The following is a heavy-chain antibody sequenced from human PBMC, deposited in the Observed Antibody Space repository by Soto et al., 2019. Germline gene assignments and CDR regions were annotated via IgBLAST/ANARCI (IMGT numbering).Heavy chain of an antibody. CDR3: TTGPPVTYSSSWDDAFDI. Sequence: GGSLRLSCAASGFTFSNAWMSWVRQAPGKGLEWVGRIKSKTDGGTTDYAAPVKGRFTISRDDSKNTLYLQMNSLKTEDTAVYYCTTGPPVTYSSSWDDAFDIWGQGTMVTVSS. D-gene: IGHD6-13*01. J-gene: IGHJ3*02. CDR2: IKSKTDGGTT. V-gene: IGHV3-15*01. CDR1: GFTFSNAW.